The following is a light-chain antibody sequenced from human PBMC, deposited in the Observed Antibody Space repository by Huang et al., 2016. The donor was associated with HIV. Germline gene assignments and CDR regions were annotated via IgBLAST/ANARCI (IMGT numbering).Light chain of an antibody. CDR1: RHIYSY. CDR3: QQYDSLPRT. CDR2: DAA. Sequence: DIQMTQSPSSLSASIGDRVTITCRASRHIYSYLNWYQHRPGKAPKLLNYDAANLEVGVPSRFSGSGSGRNFTLIISSLQPEDFATYYCQQYDSLPRTFGPGTKV. J-gene: IGKJ3*01. V-gene: IGKV1-33*01.